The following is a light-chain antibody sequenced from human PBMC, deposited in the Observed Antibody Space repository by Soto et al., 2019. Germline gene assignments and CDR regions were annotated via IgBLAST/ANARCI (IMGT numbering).Light chain of an antibody. CDR1: QSVSGNS. CDR2: RAS. CDR3: QQFVSSPYT. Sequence: EIVLTQSPGTLSLSPGESATLSCRASQSVSGNSLAWYQQEPGQAPRLLIYRASNRATGIPDRFSGSGSGTDFTLTISSLEPEDCAVYYCQQFVSSPYTFGQGTRLEIK. V-gene: IGKV3-20*01. J-gene: IGKJ2*01.